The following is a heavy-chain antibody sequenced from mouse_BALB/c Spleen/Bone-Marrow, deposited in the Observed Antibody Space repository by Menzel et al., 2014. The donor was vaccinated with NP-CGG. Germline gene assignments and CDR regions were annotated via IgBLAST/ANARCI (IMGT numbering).Heavy chain of an antibody. D-gene: IGHD2-4*01. CDR2: IRSSGSYT. CDR1: GFAFSDYD. J-gene: IGHJ2*01. V-gene: IGHV5-9*02. Sequence: EVQLVESGGGSVKPGGSLKLSCAASGFAFSDYDMSWVRQNPEKRLEWVATIRSSGSYTSYPDNMKGRFTISRDNARNTLYLQMSSLRSEDAALYYCARRRGYDYAFDYWGQGTTLTVSS. CDR3: ARRRGYDYAFDY.